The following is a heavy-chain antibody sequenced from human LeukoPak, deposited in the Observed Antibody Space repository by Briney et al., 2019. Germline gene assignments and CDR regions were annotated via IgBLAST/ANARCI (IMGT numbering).Heavy chain of an antibody. CDR1: GFTFSSYA. CDR3: ARDGAAAGVYYFDY. D-gene: IGHD6-13*01. V-gene: IGHV3-30-3*01. J-gene: IGHJ4*02. CDR2: ISYDGSNK. Sequence: PGGSLRLSCAASGFTFSSYAMHWVRQAPGKGLEWVAVISYDGSNKYYADSVKGRFTISRDNSKNTLYLQMNSLRAEDTAVYYCARDGAAAGVYYFDYWGQGTLVTVSS.